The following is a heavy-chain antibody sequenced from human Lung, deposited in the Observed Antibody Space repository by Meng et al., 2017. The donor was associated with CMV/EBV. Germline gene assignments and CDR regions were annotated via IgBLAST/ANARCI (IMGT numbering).Heavy chain of an antibody. CDR1: GGSFSTYY. D-gene: IGHD3-10*01. J-gene: IGHJ3*02. CDR2: ISYSGST. Sequence: LSCTVSGGSFSTYYWSWIRQPPGKGLEWIGYISYSGSTSYNPSLKSRVTISVDTSKNQFSLKLTSVTAADTAVYYCARPMIRGPYDGFHIWGQGKXVTVSS. CDR3: ARPMIRGPYDGFHI. V-gene: IGHV4-59*01.